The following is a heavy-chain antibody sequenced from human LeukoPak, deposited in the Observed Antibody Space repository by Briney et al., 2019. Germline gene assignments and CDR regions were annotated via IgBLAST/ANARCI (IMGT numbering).Heavy chain of an antibody. D-gene: IGHD4-17*01. V-gene: IGHV1-69*04. CDR2: IIPILGIA. J-gene: IGHJ4*02. CDR3: ASTTTVTPRYYFDY. Sequence: SVKVSCKAFGGTFSSYAISWVRQAPGQGLEWMGRIIPILGIANYAQKFQGRVTITADKSTSTAYMELSSLRSEDTAVYYCASTTTVTPRYYFDYWGQGTLVTVSS. CDR1: GGTFSSYA.